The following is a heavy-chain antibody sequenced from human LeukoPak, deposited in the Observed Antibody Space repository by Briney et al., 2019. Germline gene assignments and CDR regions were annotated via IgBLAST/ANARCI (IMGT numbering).Heavy chain of an antibody. CDR3: TTDLEGSGFDY. CDR1: GFTFSDAW. V-gene: IGHV3-15*01. Sequence: GGSLRLSCVGSGFTFSDAWMSWVRQAPGKGLEWVGRIKSKTDGGTTDYAAPVKGRFTISRDDSKNTLYLQMNSLKTEDTAVYYCTTDLEGSGFDYWGQGTLVTVSS. D-gene: IGHD3-10*01. J-gene: IGHJ4*02. CDR2: IKSKTDGGTT.